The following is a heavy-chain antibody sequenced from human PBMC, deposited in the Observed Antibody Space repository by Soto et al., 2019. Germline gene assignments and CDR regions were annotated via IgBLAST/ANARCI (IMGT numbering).Heavy chain of an antibody. D-gene: IGHD3-10*01. CDR1: GYTFTSYA. CDR3: ARDRTVVRGVISHYYYYGMDV. J-gene: IGHJ6*02. Sequence: ASVKVSCKASGYTFTSYAMHWVRQAPGQRLEWMGWINAGNGNTKYSQKFQGRVTITRDTSASTAYMELSSLRSEDTAVYYCARDRTVVRGVISHYYYYGMDVWGQGTTVTVSS. CDR2: INAGNGNT. V-gene: IGHV1-3*01.